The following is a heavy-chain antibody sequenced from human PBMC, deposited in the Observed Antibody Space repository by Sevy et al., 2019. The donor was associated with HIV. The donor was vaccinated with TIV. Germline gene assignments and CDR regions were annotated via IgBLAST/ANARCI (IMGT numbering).Heavy chain of an antibody. J-gene: IGHJ5*02. CDR3: ARESGDIVEVVAAPRAWFDP. V-gene: IGHV4-38-2*02. CDR1: GYSISSGYY. Sequence: SETLSLTCALSGYSISSGYYWGWIRQPPGKGLEWIGSIYHSGSTYYNPSLRSRVTISVDTSKNQFSLKLSSVSAADTAVYYCARESGDIVEVVAAPRAWFDPWGQGTLVTVSS. D-gene: IGHD2-15*01. CDR2: IYHSGST.